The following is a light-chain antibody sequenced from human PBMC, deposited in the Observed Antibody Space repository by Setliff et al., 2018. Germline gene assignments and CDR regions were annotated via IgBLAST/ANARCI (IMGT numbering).Light chain of an antibody. CDR3: SSYAGSNNYV. V-gene: IGLV2-8*01. CDR2: EVS. Sequence: QSALTQPPSASGSPGQSVAISCTGTNSDVGRYNYVSWYQQHPGKAPKLMIYEVSKRPSGVPDRFSGSKSGNTASLTVSGLQAEDEADYYCSSYAGSNNYVFGTGTKVTVL. CDR1: NSDVGRYNY. J-gene: IGLJ1*01.